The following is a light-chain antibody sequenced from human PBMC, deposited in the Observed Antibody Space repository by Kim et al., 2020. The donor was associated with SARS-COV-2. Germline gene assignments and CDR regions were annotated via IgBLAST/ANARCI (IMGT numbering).Light chain of an antibody. CDR2: WAS. V-gene: IGKV4-1*01. CDR3: QQYYSTPRT. Sequence: ATINYKSSQSVLFSSNNENYLAWYQQKPGQPPKLLIYWASTRESGVPDRFSGSGSGTDFTLTISSLQAEDVAVYYCQQYYSTPRTFGQGTKVDIK. CDR1: QSVLFSSNNENY. J-gene: IGKJ1*01.